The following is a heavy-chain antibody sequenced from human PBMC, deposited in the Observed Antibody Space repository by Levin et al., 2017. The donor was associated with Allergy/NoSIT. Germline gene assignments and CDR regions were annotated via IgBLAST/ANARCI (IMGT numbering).Heavy chain of an antibody. CDR3: ATLTGSSSGPHPFDY. CDR2: ISYDGSNK. D-gene: IGHD6-6*01. V-gene: IGHV3-30*03. CDR1: GFTFSSYG. Sequence: GESLKISCAASGFTFSSYGMHWVRQAPGKGLEWVAVISYDGSNKYYADSVKGRFTISRDNSKNTLYLQMNSLRAEDTAVYYCATLTGSSSGPHPFDYWGQGTLVTVSS. J-gene: IGHJ4*02.